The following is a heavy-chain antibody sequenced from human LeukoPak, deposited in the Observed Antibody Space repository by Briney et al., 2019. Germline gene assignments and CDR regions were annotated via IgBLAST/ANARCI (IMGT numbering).Heavy chain of an antibody. V-gene: IGHV3-11*04. CDR2: ISSSGSTI. CDR1: GFTFSDYY. D-gene: IGHD6-19*01. Sequence: GGSLRLSCAASGFTFSDYYMSWIRQAPGKGLEWVSYISSSGSTIYYADSVKGRFTISRDNSKNTLYLQMNSLRAEDTAVYYCASIAMAGTPYWGQGTLVTVSS. J-gene: IGHJ4*02. CDR3: ASIAMAGTPY.